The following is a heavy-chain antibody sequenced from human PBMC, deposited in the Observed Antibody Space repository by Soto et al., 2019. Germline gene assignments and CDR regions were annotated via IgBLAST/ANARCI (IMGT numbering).Heavy chain of an antibody. Sequence: PSETLSLTCIVSGGSISNYYWSWIRQPAGRGLEWIGRLSTSGSTTYNPSLKSRVTMSVDTSKNQFSLKLTSVTAADTAVYFCARDGINSRGLHLLGYFDPWGLGTLVTVSS. CDR1: GGSISNYY. D-gene: IGHD6-19*01. CDR2: LSTSGST. CDR3: ARDGINSRGLHLLGYFDP. J-gene: IGHJ5*02. V-gene: IGHV4-4*07.